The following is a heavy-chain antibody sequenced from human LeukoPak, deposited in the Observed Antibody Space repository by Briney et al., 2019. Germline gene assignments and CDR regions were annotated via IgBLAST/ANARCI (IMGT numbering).Heavy chain of an antibody. CDR2: IYYSGST. D-gene: IGHD5-18*01. Sequence: SETLSLTCTVSGGSISSYYWSWIRQPPGKGLEWIGYIYYSGSTNYNPSLKSRVTISVDTSKNQISLKLSSVTAADTAVYYCARPGVGSGRYGAFDIWGQGTMVTVSS. CDR3: ARPGVGSGRYGAFDI. J-gene: IGHJ3*02. CDR1: GGSISSYY. V-gene: IGHV4-59*08.